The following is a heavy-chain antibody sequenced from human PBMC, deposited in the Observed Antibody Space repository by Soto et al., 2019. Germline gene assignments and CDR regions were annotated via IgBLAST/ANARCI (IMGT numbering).Heavy chain of an antibody. CDR2: INPSGGST. CDR3: ARDYGVYSSSWYGGYYYYGMDV. J-gene: IGHJ6*02. V-gene: IGHV1-46*01. D-gene: IGHD6-13*01. Sequence: ASVKVSCKASGYTFTSYYMHWVRQAPGQGLEWMGIINPSGGSTSYAQKFQGRVTMTRDTSTSTVYMELSSLRSEDTAVYYCARDYGVYSSSWYGGYYYYGMDVWGQGTTVTVSS. CDR1: GYTFTSYY.